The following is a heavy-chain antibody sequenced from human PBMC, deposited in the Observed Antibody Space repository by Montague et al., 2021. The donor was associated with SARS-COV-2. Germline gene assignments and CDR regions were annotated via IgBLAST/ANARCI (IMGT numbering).Heavy chain of an antibody. V-gene: IGHV4-34*01. CDR3: GRAQEGYAINGDLDY. CDR2: INHRGST. Sequence: SETLSLTCGVAGGSFNFYYWSWIRQPPGKGLEWIGDINHRGSTNNNSSLKTRVTISIDTSKNQFSLKLSSVTAADTAVYFCGRAQEGYAINGDLDYWGQGTLVTVSS. J-gene: IGHJ4*02. D-gene: IGHD2-8*01. CDR1: GGSFNFYY.